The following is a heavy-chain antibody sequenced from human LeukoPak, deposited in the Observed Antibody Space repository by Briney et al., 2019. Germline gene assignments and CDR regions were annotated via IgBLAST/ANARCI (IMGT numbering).Heavy chain of an antibody. D-gene: IGHD5-18*01. Sequence: PGGSLRLSCAASGFTFSSYEMNWVRQAPGKGLGGVSYISSSGSTIYYADSVKGRFTISRDNAKNSLYLQMNSLRAEDTAVYYCAGGRGYSYGSFDYWGQGTLVTVSS. V-gene: IGHV3-48*03. CDR2: ISSSGSTI. J-gene: IGHJ4*02. CDR1: GFTFSSYE. CDR3: AGGRGYSYGSFDY.